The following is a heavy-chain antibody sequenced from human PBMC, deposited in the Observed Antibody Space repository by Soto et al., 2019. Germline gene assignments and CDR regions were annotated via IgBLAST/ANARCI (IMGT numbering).Heavy chain of an antibody. D-gene: IGHD6-13*01. CDR2: IYYSGST. V-gene: IGHV4-31*03. J-gene: IGHJ6*02. CDR3: ARDYPDSSSWYVGMDV. CDR1: GGSISSGGYY. Sequence: QVQLQESGPGLVKPSQTLSLTCTVSGGSISSGGYYWSWIRQHPGKGLEWIGYIYYSGSTYYNPSLKSRVTISVDTSKNQFSLKLSSVTAADTAVYYCARDYPDSSSWYVGMDVWGQGTTVTVSS.